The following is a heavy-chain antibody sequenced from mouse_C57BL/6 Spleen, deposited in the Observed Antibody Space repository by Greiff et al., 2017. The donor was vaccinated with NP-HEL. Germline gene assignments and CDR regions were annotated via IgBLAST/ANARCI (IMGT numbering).Heavy chain of an antibody. J-gene: IGHJ3*01. CDR2: IYPGNSDT. V-gene: IGHV1-5*01. CDR3: TRHYYYGSSYGWFAY. D-gene: IGHD1-1*01. CDR1: GYTFTSYW. Sequence: EVQLQQSGTVLARPGASVKMSCKTSGYTFTSYWMHWVKQRPGQGLEWIGAIYPGNSDTSYNQKFKGKAKLTAVTSASTAYMELSSLTNEDSAVYYCTRHYYYGSSYGWFAYWGQGTLVTVSA.